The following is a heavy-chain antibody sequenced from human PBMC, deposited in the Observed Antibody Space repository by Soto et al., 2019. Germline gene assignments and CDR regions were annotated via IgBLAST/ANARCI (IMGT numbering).Heavy chain of an antibody. CDR2: ISHDGINK. Sequence: QVRLVESGGGVVQPGRSLRLSCTASGFSFSSYAMYWFRQPPGKGLEWVAVISHDGINKHYADSVKGRVTVSRDNSKHSLDLQLNSLRGEDTAMYYCARDMYSSDYFVKWFEPWGQGPLVTVSS. D-gene: IGHD6-19*01. J-gene: IGHJ5*02. CDR1: GFSFSSYA. V-gene: IGHV3-30-3*01. CDR3: ARDMYSSDYFVKWFEP.